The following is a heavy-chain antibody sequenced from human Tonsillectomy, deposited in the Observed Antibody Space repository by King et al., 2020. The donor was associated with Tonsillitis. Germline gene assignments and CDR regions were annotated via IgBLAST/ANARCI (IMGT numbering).Heavy chain of an antibody. Sequence: TLKESGPALVKPTQTLTLTCTFSGFSLSTSAMCVSWSRQPPGQALEWLALIDWDDVKYYSTSLKTRLTISKDTSKNQVVLTMTNMDPVDTATYYCVRINTDFWSGYADYWGQGTLVTVSS. J-gene: IGHJ4*02. D-gene: IGHD3-3*01. CDR1: GFSLSTSAMC. V-gene: IGHV2-70*01. CDR2: IDWDDVK. CDR3: VRINTDFWSGYADY.